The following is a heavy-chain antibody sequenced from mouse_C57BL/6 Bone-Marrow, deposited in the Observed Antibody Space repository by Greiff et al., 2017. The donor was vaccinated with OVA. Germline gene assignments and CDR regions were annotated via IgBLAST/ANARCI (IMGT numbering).Heavy chain of an antibody. CDR1: GYTFTDYY. D-gene: IGHD2-5*01. J-gene: IGHJ4*01. Sequence: QVQLKESGAELVRPGASVKLSCKASGYTFTDYYINWVKQRPGQGLEWIARIYPGSGNTYYNEKFKGKATLTAEKSSSTAYMQLSSLTSEDSAVYFCARASNDAMDYWGQGTSVTVSS. CDR2: IYPGSGNT. CDR3: ARASNDAMDY. V-gene: IGHV1-76*01.